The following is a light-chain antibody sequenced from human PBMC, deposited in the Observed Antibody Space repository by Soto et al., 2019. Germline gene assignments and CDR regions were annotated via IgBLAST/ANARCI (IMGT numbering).Light chain of an antibody. CDR3: SSYTTSSTVV. J-gene: IGLJ1*01. Sequence: QSVLTQPASVFGSPGQSITISCTGTSSDVGGYNFVSWYQQLPGKAPKLMIYEVTSRPSGVSNRFSGSKSGKTASLTISGLQPEDEAEYYCSSYTTSSTVVLGTGDQGHRP. CDR2: EVT. CDR1: SSDVGGYNF. V-gene: IGLV2-14*03.